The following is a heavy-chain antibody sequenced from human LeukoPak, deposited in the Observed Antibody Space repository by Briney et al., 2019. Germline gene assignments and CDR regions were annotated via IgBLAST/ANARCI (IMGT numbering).Heavy chain of an antibody. CDR3: ASPGIAVAGTGSDFDY. Sequence: SETLSLTCTVSGGSMSSYYWGWIRQPPGKGLEWIGSIYHSGSTYYNPSLKSRVTISVDTSKNQFSLKLSSVTAADTAVYYCASPGIAVAGTGSDFDYWGQGTLVTVSS. D-gene: IGHD6-19*01. J-gene: IGHJ4*02. CDR1: GGSMSSYY. V-gene: IGHV4-38-2*02. CDR2: IYHSGST.